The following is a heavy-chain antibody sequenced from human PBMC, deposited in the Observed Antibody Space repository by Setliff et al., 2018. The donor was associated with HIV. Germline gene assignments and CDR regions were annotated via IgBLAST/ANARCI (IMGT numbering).Heavy chain of an antibody. V-gene: IGHV4-38-2*01. J-gene: IGHJ6*02. CDR1: GYSISSGYY. CDR3: AMTKNNAWSGFYYHGMDI. Sequence: PSETLSLTCAVSGYSISSGYYWGWIRQPPGKGLEWIGSMYHSGSTYHNPSLKSRVTISVDTSKNQFSLKLSYVTAADTAFYYCAMTKNNAWSGFYYHGMDIWGQGTTVTVSS. D-gene: IGHD3-3*01. CDR2: MYHSGST.